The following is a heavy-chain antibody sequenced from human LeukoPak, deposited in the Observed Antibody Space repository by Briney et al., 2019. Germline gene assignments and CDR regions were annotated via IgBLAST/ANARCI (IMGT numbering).Heavy chain of an antibody. D-gene: IGHD3-10*02. CDR2: ISYDGSNK. CDR3: ARDHRFRENYYDRGGAFDI. CDR1: GFTFSSYA. J-gene: IGHJ3*02. Sequence: GGSLRLSCAASGFTFSSYAMHWVRQAPGKGLEWVAVISYDGSNKYYADSVKGRFTISRDNSKNTLYLQMNSLRAEDTAVYYCARDHRFRENYYDRGGAFDIWGQGTMVTVSS. V-gene: IGHV3-30-3*01.